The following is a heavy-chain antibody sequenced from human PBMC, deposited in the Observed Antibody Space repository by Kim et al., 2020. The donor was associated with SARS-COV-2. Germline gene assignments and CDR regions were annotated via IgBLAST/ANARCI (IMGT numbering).Heavy chain of an antibody. J-gene: IGHJ2*01. D-gene: IGHD3-10*01. CDR3: SSSWGSSAWLGGGWSFD. Sequence: GGSLRLSCAASGFSFDSYTMNWIRQVPGKGLEWVSSISSSRPYIFYADSVKGRFTVSRDNARNSLFLQMNSLRVEDAAAYYCSSSWGSSAWLGGGWSFD. V-gene: IGHV3-21*06. CDR2: ISSSRPYI. CDR1: GFSFDSYT.